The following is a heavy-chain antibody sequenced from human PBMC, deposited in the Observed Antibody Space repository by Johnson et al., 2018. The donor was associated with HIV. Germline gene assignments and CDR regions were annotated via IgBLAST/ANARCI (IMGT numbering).Heavy chain of an antibody. CDR1: GFTFDDYA. V-gene: IGHV3-9*01. D-gene: IGHD4-23*01. CDR2: ISWNSGSI. CDR3: AKDMGYGGNPGAFDI. Sequence: VQLVESGGGVVRPGGSLRLSCVASGFTFDDYAMHWVRQAPGKGLEWVSGISWNSGSIGYADSVKGRFTISRDNAKNSLYLQMNSLRAEDTALYYCAKDMGYGGNPGAFDIWGQGTMVTVSS. J-gene: IGHJ3*02.